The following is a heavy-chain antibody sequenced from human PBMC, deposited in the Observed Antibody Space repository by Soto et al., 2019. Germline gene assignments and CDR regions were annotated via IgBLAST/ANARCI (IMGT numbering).Heavy chain of an antibody. D-gene: IGHD1-1*01. CDR2: IIPIFGTA. CDR1: GGTFSSYA. Sequence: QVQLVQSGAEVKKPGSSVKVSCKASGGTFSSYAISWVRQAPGQGLEWMGGIIPIFGTANYAQKFQGRVTITADESTSTADMELSSLRSEDTAVYYCARGGASVDDWTPFYYYGMDVWGQGTTVTVSS. V-gene: IGHV1-69*01. J-gene: IGHJ6*02. CDR3: ARGGASVDDWTPFYYYGMDV.